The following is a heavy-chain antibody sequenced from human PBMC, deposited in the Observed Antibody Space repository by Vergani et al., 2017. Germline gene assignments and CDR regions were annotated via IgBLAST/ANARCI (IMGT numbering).Heavy chain of an antibody. J-gene: IGHJ6*02. CDR1: GFTFNIYA. D-gene: IGHD3-16*01. V-gene: IGHV3-23*01. CDR2: ISGSGGNT. CDR3: AEMLMRANYYYCGMYD. Sequence: EVQLLESGGGLVQPGGSLRLSCAASGFTFNIYAMSWVRQAPGKGLEWVSAISGSGGNTYYADSVKGRFTISRDNSKNTLFLQMISLRAEDTAVYYCAEMLMRANYYYCGMYDWGQGTTVTVSS.